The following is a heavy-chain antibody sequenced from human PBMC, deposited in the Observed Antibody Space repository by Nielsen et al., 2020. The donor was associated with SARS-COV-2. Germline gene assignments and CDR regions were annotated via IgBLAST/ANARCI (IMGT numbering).Heavy chain of an antibody. CDR3: ARDWWQRLNPFGMDV. D-gene: IGHD6-25*01. J-gene: IGHJ6*02. CDR1: GGSISSNNW. CDR2: INSDGSST. V-gene: IGHV3-74*01. Sequence: ETLSLTCAVSGGSISSNNWWSWVRPPPGKGLEWVSRINSDGSSTSYADSVKGRFTISRDNAKNTLYLQMNSLRAEDTAVYYCARDWWQRLNPFGMDVWGQGTTVTVSS.